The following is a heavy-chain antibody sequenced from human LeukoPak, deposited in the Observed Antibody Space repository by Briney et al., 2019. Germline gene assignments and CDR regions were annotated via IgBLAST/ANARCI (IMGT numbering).Heavy chain of an antibody. D-gene: IGHD2-15*01. CDR3: ARYACSGGSCYPDC. V-gene: IGHV4-59*08. CDR2: IYYSGST. J-gene: IGHJ4*02. Sequence: SETLSLTCTVSGGSINSYYWSWNRQSPGKGLEWIGYIYYSGSTNYNPSLKSRVTISVDTSKNQFSLKLSSVTAADTAVYYCARYACSGGSCYPDCWGQGTLITVSS. CDR1: GGSINSYY.